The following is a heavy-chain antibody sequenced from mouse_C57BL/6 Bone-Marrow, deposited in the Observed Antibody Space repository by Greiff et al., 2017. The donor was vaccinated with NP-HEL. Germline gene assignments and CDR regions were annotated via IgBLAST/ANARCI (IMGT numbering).Heavy chain of an antibody. J-gene: IGHJ2*01. V-gene: IGHV1-74*01. CDR1: GYTFTSYW. CDR3: AFFDGYYGSH. CDR2: IHPSDSDT. Sequence: QVHVKQPGAELVKPGASVKVSCKASGYTFTSYWMHWVKQRPGQGLEWIGRIHPSDSDTNYNQKFKGKATLTVDKSSSTAYMQLSSLTSEDSAVYYCAFFDGYYGSHWGQGTTLTVSS. D-gene: IGHD2-3*01.